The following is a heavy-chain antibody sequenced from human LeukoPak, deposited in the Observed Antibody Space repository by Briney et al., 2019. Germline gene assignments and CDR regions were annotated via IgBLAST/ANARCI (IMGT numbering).Heavy chain of an antibody. D-gene: IGHD3-10*01. CDR1: GGSISSYY. CDR2: IESKTDGETT. Sequence: ETLSLTWTVSGGSISSYYWSWIRQPAGKGLEWVGRIESKTDGETTDYATPVKDRFIISRDDSTNTLYLQMNSLKSEDTAVYYCSTYGSGRKFDYWGQGTLVTVSS. J-gene: IGHJ4*02. CDR3: STYGSGRKFDY. V-gene: IGHV3-15*04.